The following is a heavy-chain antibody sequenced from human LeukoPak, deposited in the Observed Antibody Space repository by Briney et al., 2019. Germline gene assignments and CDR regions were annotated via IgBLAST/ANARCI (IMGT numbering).Heavy chain of an antibody. Sequence: GGSLRLSCAASGFTFSNYRMHWVRQPPGKGLVWVSRITSDGSGIGYADSVKGRFCTSRDNAKNTLYLQMNSLRAEDTAVYYCASGRLVGAPDYWGQGTLVTVSS. CDR1: GFTFSNYR. V-gene: IGHV3-74*01. D-gene: IGHD1-26*01. J-gene: IGHJ4*02. CDR3: ASGRLVGAPDY. CDR2: ITSDGSGI.